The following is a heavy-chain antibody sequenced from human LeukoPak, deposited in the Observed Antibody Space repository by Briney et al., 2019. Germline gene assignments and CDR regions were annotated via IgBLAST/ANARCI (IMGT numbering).Heavy chain of an antibody. CDR1: GFTFSSYA. CDR3: ASNLYCSGGSCYSNPGRY. V-gene: IGHV3-30-3*01. J-gene: IGHJ4*02. D-gene: IGHD2-15*01. Sequence: PGRSLRLSCAASGFTFSSYAMHWVRQAPGKGLEWVAVISYDGSNKYYADSVKGRFTISRDNSKNTLYLQMNSLRAEDTAVYYCASNLYCSGGSCYSNPGRYWGQGTLVTVSS. CDR2: ISYDGSNK.